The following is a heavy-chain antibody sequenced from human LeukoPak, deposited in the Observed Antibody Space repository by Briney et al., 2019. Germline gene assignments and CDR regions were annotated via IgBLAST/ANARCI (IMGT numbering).Heavy chain of an antibody. CDR3: AKDEGPICLYGDCPFDY. J-gene: IGHJ4*02. CDR1: GFTVSHYG. Sequence: GGSLRLSCAASGFTVSHYGIHWVRQAPGKGLEWVAVMSYDKSKNKYLESVEGRFTLSRDSSKNTVYLQMNSLRDEDTAVYYCAKDEGPICLYGDCPFDYWGQGNMVTVSS. D-gene: IGHD4-17*01. CDR2: MSYDKSKN. V-gene: IGHV3-30*18.